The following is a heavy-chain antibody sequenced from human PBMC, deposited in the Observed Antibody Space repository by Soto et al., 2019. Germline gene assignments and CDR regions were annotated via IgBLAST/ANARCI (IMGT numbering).Heavy chain of an antibody. V-gene: IGHV4-59*01. CDR2: IHYDGRT. CDR3: ARLPDIFGWPFDS. J-gene: IGHJ4*02. D-gene: IGHD6-19*01. CDR1: RGSLNNYY. Sequence: QIQLQESGPALVKPSETLSLTCTVSRGSLNNYYWTWIRQPPGRGLEWIGYIHYDGRTTYNPSLKSRITMSVDTSTNQLSLKVTSVTAADTAVYYCARLPDIFGWPFDSWGQGTLVTVSS.